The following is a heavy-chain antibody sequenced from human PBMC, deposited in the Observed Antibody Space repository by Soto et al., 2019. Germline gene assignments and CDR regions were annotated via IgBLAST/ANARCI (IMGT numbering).Heavy chain of an antibody. J-gene: IGHJ6*02. CDR3: ERGDATKIVVTTYYAMDV. D-gene: IGHD3-22*01. Sequence: QVQLVQSGAEVKKPGSSVKVSCKASGGRLSNYGISWVRQAPGQGLEWMGAIIPVFGTPNYAQKLQDRVTTTADESTTTVYMEVTSLPSEDTAVYYCERGDATKIVVTTYYAMDVWGQGTTVTVSS. CDR2: IIPVFGTP. CDR1: GGRLSNYG. V-gene: IGHV1-69*12.